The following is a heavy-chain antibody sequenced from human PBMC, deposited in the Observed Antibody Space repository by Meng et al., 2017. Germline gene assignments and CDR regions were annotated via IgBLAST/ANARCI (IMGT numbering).Heavy chain of an antibody. Sequence: SETLSLTCTVSGCSISSGGYYWSWIRQHPGKGLEWIGYIYYSGSTYYNPSLKSRVTISVDTSKNQFSLKLSSVTAADTAVYYCARGGVFVVVPAAMSGYYYYGMDVWGQGTMVTVSS. J-gene: IGHJ6*02. CDR2: IYYSGST. CDR1: GCSISSGGYY. V-gene: IGHV4-31*03. CDR3: ARGGVFVVVPAAMSGYYYYGMDV. D-gene: IGHD2-2*01.